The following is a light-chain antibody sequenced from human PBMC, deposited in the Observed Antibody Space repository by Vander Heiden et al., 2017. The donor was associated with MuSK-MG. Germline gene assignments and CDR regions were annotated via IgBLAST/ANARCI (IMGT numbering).Light chain of an antibody. CDR2: GAY. CDR3: QQTVSNVFT. CDR1: QTVESY. V-gene: IGKV1-39*01. J-gene: IGKJ5*01. Sequence: IHLTQPPSSLSASVGDTVTITCRASQTVESYLHWYQQKPGIAPKLLIYGAYGLQSGVPSRFRGSGSGTDFTLTISSLQTEDFATYYCQQTVSNVFTFGQGTRLEIK.